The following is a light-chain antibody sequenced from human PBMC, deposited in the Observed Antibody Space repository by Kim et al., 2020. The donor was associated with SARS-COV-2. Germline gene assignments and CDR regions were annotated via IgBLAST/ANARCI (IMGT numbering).Light chain of an antibody. J-gene: IGKJ2*01. CDR2: GAS. V-gene: IGKV3-15*01. Sequence: EIVMTQSPATLSVSPGERATLSCRAGQSVGSNLAWYQQKPGQAPRLLINGASTRATGIPARFSGSGSGTDFTLTISSLQSEDFAVYYCQQYNKWPRTFGQGTKLEIK. CDR1: QSVGSN. CDR3: QQYNKWPRT.